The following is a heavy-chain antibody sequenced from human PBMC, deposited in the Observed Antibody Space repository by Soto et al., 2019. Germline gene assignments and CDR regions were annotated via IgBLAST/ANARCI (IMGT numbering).Heavy chain of an antibody. CDR3: AKDITAPLIFGVVSPSFYYKDV. Sequence: VGSLRLSCAASGFTFSSYAMSWVRQAPGKGLEWVSAISGSGGSTYYADSVKGRFTISRDNSKNTLYLQMNSLRAEDTAVYYCAKDITAPLIFGVVSPSFYYKDVWGKGTTVTVSS. V-gene: IGHV3-23*01. D-gene: IGHD3-3*01. J-gene: IGHJ6*03. CDR1: GFTFSSYA. CDR2: ISGSGGST.